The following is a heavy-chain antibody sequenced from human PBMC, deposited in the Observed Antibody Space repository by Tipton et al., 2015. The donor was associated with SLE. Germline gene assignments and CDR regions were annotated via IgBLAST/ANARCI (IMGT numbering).Heavy chain of an antibody. V-gene: IGHV5-51*03. Sequence: VQLVQSGAEVKKPGESLKISCKGSGYSFSDYWIGWVRQMPGKGLEWMGIIYPGDSDTRYSPSFQGQVTISADKSINSTYLHWRSLKASDTAMYYCARRLAIVVVRGADDSFDHWGQGTMVTVSS. J-gene: IGHJ3*01. CDR1: GYSFSDYW. D-gene: IGHD2-15*01. CDR2: IYPGDSDT. CDR3: ARRLAIVVVRGADDSFDH.